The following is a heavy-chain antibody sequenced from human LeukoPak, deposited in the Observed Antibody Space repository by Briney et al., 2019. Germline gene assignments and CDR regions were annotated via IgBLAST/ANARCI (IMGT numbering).Heavy chain of an antibody. Sequence: GESLKISCRVSGYAFASYWIGWVRQVPGKGLEWMGIIYPGDSETKSSPSLQGQVTFSADKSINTAYLQWSSLKASDTAMYYCARHLEVVAAIDYWGQGTLVTVSS. CDR3: ARHLEVVAAIDY. V-gene: IGHV5-51*01. D-gene: IGHD2-15*01. CDR1: GYAFASYW. J-gene: IGHJ4*02. CDR2: IYPGDSET.